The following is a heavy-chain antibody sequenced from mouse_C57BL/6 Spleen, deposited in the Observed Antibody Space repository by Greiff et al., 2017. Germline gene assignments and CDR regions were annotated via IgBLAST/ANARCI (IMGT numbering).Heavy chain of an antibody. J-gene: IGHJ1*03. CDR3: ARNSYYYGSRTGYFDV. D-gene: IGHD1-1*01. CDR2: ILPGSGST. V-gene: IGHV1-9*01. Sequence: VQLQQSGAELMKPGASVKLSCKATGYTFTGYWIEWVKQRPGHGLAWIGEILPGSGSTNYNEKFKGKATFTADTSSNTAYMQLSSLTTEDSAIYYCARNSYYYGSRTGYFDVWGTGTTVTVSS. CDR1: GYTFTGYW.